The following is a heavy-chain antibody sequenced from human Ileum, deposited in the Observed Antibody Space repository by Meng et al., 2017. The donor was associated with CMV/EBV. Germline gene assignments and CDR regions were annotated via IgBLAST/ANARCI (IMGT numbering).Heavy chain of an antibody. V-gene: IGHV3-74*03. D-gene: IGHD3-10*01. Sequence: GGSLRLSCATSAPSFSAYWMHWVRQAPGKGLCWVSLMSSDGTITTYAASVRGRFSIARDSATNTLYLQMNSLTAENTAVYYCVIEMVVGGVADDGGFDIWGQGTMVTVSS. J-gene: IGHJ3*02. CDR2: MSSDGTIT. CDR3: VIEMVVGGVADDGGFDI. CDR1: APSFSAYW.